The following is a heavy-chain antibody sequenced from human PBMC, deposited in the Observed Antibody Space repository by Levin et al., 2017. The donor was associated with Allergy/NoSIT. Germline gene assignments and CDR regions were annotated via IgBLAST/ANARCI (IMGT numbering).Heavy chain of an antibody. Sequence: SQTLSLTCNVSGASIRTSSFYWGWIRQPPGKGLEWIGSLYYSGNTYYNPSLESRVTISEDASKNLFSLKLSSVTAADTAVYYCARLSVYGSGTSPCDPWGHGTLVTVSS. CDR2: LYYSGNT. D-gene: IGHD3-10*01. CDR3: ARLSVYGSGTSPCDP. V-gene: IGHV4-39*01. CDR1: GASIRTSSFY. J-gene: IGHJ5*02.